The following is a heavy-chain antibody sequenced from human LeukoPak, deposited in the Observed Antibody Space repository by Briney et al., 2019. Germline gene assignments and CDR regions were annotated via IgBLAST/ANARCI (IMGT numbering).Heavy chain of an antibody. D-gene: IGHD1-26*01. Sequence: PGGSLRLSCAASGFTFSSYDMHWVRQATGKGLEWVSAIGTAGDTYYPGSVKGRFTISRDNSKNTLYLQMNSLRAEDTAVYYCAKDDRWELPTYYYYMDVWGKGTTVTVSS. V-gene: IGHV3-13*01. CDR2: IGTAGDT. J-gene: IGHJ6*03. CDR1: GFTFSSYD. CDR3: AKDDRWELPTYYYYMDV.